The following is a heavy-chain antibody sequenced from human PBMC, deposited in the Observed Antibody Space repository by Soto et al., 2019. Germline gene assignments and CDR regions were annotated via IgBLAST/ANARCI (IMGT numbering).Heavy chain of an antibody. CDR2: IYYTGST. CDR1: GGSISSGNIY. Sequence: SETLSLTCTVSGGSISSGNIYWSWIRQPPGKGLEWIGYIYYTGSTYYNPSLTSRVTISVNPSKNQFSLTLTSVTAADTAIYYCARVTMVRGVTADYWGQGTLVTVSS. J-gene: IGHJ4*02. CDR3: ARVTMVRGVTADY. V-gene: IGHV4-30-4*01. D-gene: IGHD3-10*01.